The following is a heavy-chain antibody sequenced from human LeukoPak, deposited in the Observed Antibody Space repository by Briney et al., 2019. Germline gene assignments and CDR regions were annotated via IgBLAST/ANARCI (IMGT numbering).Heavy chain of an antibody. Sequence: GGSLRLSCAASGFTFSSYGMHWVRQAPGKGLEWVAVIWYDGSNKYYADSVKGRFTISRDNSKNTLYLQMNSLRAEDTAVYYCAKDCGRTDGSYSDYWGQGTLVTVSS. CDR1: GFTFSSYG. CDR2: IWYDGSNK. CDR3: AKDCGRTDGSYSDY. J-gene: IGHJ4*02. D-gene: IGHD3-10*01. V-gene: IGHV3-30*02.